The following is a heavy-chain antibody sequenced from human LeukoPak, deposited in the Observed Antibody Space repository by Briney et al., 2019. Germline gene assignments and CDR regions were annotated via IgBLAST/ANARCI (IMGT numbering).Heavy chain of an antibody. D-gene: IGHD2/OR15-2a*01. Sequence: GGSLRLSCAASGFTVSSYAMHWVRQAPGKGLEWVAVISYDGSNKYYADSVKGRFTISRDNSRNTLYLQVNSLRAEDTAVYYCARESSLSFSGAFDYWGQGTLVTVSS. CDR2: ISYDGSNK. J-gene: IGHJ4*02. CDR3: ARESSLSFSGAFDY. CDR1: GFTVSSYA. V-gene: IGHV3-30-3*01.